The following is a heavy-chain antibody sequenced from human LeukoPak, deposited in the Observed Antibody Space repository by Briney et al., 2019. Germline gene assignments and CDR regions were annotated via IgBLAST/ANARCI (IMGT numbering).Heavy chain of an antibody. CDR2: ISGSGGST. CDR3: AKDPNYYDSSGYPNYFDY. J-gene: IGHJ4*02. V-gene: IGHV3-23*01. CDR1: GFTFSSYA. Sequence: PGGSLRLSCAASGFTFSSYAMHWVRQAPGKGLEWVSAISGSGGSTYYADSVKGRFTISRDNSKNTLYLQMNSLRAEDTAVYYCAKDPNYYDSSGYPNYFDYWGQGTLVTVSS. D-gene: IGHD3-22*01.